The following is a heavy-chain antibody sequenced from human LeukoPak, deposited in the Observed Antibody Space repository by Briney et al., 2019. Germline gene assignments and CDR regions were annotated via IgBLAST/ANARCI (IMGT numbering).Heavy chain of an antibody. CDR2: INHSGST. CDR1: GGPFSGYY. V-gene: IGHV4-34*01. CDR3: ARGRGYSGYGTDY. D-gene: IGHD5-12*01. Sequence: PSETLSLTCAVYGGPFSGYYWSWIRQPPGKGLEWIGEINHSGSTNYNPSLKSRVTISVDTSKNQFSLKLSSVTAADTAVYYCARGRGYSGYGTDYWGQGTLVTVSS. J-gene: IGHJ4*02.